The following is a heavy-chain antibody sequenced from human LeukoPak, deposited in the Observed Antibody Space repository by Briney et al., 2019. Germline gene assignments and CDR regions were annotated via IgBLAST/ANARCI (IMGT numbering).Heavy chain of an antibody. CDR3: ARELGYCSGGNCHSLYYFDY. V-gene: IGHV4-59*01. D-gene: IGHD2-15*01. J-gene: IGHJ4*02. CDR1: GGSISNYY. Sequence: VKPSETLSLTCTVSGGSISNYYWSWIRQPPGKGLEWIGYIYHSGSTNYNPSLKSRVTISVDTSKNQFSLKLSSVTAADTAVYYCARELGYCSGGNCHSLYYFDYWGQGTLVTVSS. CDR2: IYHSGST.